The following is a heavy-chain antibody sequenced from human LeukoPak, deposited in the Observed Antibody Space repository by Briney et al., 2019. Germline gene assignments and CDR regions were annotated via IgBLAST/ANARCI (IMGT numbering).Heavy chain of an antibody. D-gene: IGHD2-2*01. Sequence: SVKVSCKASGGTFSSYAISWVRQAPGQGLEWMGGIIPIFGTANYSQKFQSRVTITADKPTRTDYMQLSSLRSEDTAVYYCARVRIGYQLLGRFDAFDIWGQGTMVTVSS. CDR2: IIPIFGTA. CDR1: GGTFSSYA. V-gene: IGHV1-69*06. CDR3: ARVRIGYQLLGRFDAFDI. J-gene: IGHJ3*02.